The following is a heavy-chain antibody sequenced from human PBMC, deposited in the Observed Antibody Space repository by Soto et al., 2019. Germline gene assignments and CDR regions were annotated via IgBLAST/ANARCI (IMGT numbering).Heavy chain of an antibody. D-gene: IGHD5-12*01. CDR2: IYYSGST. V-gene: IGHV4-39*01. CDR1: GGPISSSSYY. Sequence: PSETLSLTCTVSGGPISSSSYYWGWIRQPPGKGLEWIGSIYYSGSTYYNPSLKSRVTISVDTSKNQFSLKLSSVTAADTAVYYCARHRSGYDKNWFDPWGQGTLVTVSS. CDR3: ARHRSGYDKNWFDP. J-gene: IGHJ5*02.